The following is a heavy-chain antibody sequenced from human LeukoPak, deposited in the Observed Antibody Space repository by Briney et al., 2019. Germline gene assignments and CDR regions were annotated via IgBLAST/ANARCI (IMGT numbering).Heavy chain of an antibody. CDR2: IYYSGST. J-gene: IGHJ3*02. D-gene: IGHD5-18*01. CDR1: GGSFSGYY. Sequence: SETLSLTCAVYGGSFSGYYWSWIRQPPGKGLEWIGYIYYSGSTYYNPSLKSRVTISVDTSKNQFSLKLSSVTAADTAVYYCARVPVLQLWAHAFDIWGQGTMVTVPS. CDR3: ARVPVLQLWAHAFDI. V-gene: IGHV4-34*09.